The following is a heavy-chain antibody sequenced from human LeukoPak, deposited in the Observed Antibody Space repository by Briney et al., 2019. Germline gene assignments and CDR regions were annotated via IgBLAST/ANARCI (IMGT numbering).Heavy chain of an antibody. CDR2: IYYSGST. CDR3: AMGGPIDI. CDR1: GGSISSSSYY. V-gene: IGHV4-30-4*08. Sequence: SETLSLTCTVSGGSISSSSYYWSWIRQPPGKGLEWIGYIYYSGSTYYNPSLKSRVTISVDTSKNQFSLKLSSVTAADTAVYYCAMGGPIDIWGQGTMVTVSS. D-gene: IGHD3-16*01. J-gene: IGHJ3*02.